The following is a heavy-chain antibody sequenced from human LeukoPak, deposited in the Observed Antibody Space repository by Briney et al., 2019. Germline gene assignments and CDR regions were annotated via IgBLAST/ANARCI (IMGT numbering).Heavy chain of an antibody. Sequence: SETLSLTCTVSGGSISSYYWSWIRQPAGKGLEWIGYIYYSGSTNYNPSLKSRVTISVDTSKNQFSLKLSSVTAADTAVYYCARAGATSYYFDYWGQGTLVTVSS. D-gene: IGHD1-26*01. J-gene: IGHJ4*02. CDR1: GGSISSYY. V-gene: IGHV4-59*01. CDR3: ARAGATSYYFDY. CDR2: IYYSGST.